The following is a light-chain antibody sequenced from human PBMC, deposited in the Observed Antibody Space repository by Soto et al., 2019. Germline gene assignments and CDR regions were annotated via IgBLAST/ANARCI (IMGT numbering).Light chain of an antibody. CDR1: QTVSSN. J-gene: IGKJ4*01. Sequence: EIVMTQSPATLSVSPGERATLSCRASQTVSSNLAWYQQKPGQAPRLLIYDASTRAAGIPVRFSGSGSGTDFTLTISRVEPEDFAVYHCQQYGSSPLTFGGGTKVDIK. V-gene: IGKV3-15*01. CDR3: QQYGSSPLT. CDR2: DAS.